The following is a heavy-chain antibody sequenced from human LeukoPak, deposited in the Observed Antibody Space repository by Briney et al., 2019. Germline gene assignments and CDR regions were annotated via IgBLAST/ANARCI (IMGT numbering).Heavy chain of an antibody. V-gene: IGHV1-24*01. D-gene: IGHD2-21*01. Sequence: ASVKVSCKVFGYTFTEIVMHWVRQPPGKGLEWMGGFDPGDGEIVYAQKFQGRITMTEDTSTDTAYMELSILSSEDTAVYFCAAGGDYTLLDYWGQGTLVTVSS. CDR3: AAGGDYTLLDY. CDR2: FDPGDGEI. J-gene: IGHJ4*02. CDR1: GYTFTEIV.